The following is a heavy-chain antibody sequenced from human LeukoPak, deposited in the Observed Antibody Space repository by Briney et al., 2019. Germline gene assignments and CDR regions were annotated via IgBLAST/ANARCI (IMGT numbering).Heavy chain of an antibody. CDR2: IYYSGST. V-gene: IGHV4-39*07. CDR1: GGSISSSGYY. J-gene: IGHJ4*02. D-gene: IGHD6-13*01. CDR3: ARGAIAAAGPFDY. Sequence: PSETLSLTCTVSGGSISSSGYYWGWIRQPPGKRLEWIGSIYYSGSTYYNPSLKSRITISVDTSKNQFSLKLSSVTAADTAVYYCARGAIAAAGPFDYWGQGTLVTVSS.